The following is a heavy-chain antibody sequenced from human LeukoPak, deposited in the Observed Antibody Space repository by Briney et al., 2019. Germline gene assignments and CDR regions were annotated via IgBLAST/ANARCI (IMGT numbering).Heavy chain of an antibody. J-gene: IGHJ6*03. D-gene: IGHD2-21*01. V-gene: IGHV3-48*03. CDR1: GFTFSSYE. CDR3: AREFHYYYYMDV. CDR2: ISSSGSTI. Sequence: PGGSLRLSCAASGFTFSSYEMNWVRQAPGKGLEWVSYISSSGSTIFYADSMKGRFTISRDNAKNSLYLQMSSLRAEDTALYYCAREFHYYYYMDVWGKGTTVTVSS.